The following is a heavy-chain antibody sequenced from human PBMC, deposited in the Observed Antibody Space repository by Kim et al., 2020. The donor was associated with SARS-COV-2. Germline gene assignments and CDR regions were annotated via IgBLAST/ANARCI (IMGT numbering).Heavy chain of an antibody. CDR3: ARDYYDSSGYSTYYFDY. Sequence: VKGRFSNSRDNSKNTLYLQMNSLRAEDTAVYYCARDYYDSSGYSTYYFDYWGQGTLVTVSS. V-gene: IGHV3-30*07. J-gene: IGHJ4*02. D-gene: IGHD3-22*01.